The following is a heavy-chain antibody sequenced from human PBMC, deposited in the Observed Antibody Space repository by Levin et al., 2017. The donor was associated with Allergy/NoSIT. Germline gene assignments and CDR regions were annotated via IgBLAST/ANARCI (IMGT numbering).Heavy chain of an antibody. D-gene: IGHD3-10*01. Sequence: PGGSLRLSCAASDFVFSNYAMNWVRQAPGKGLEWVSTITGSGGVTYYADSVDGRFSISRDNSKNTLYLQMNSLRVDDTAMYYCAKGWSTVSYYSTHWGQGTLVTVSS. CDR2: ITGSGGVT. V-gene: IGHV3-23*01. CDR1: DFVFSNYA. CDR3: AKGWSTVSYYSTH. J-gene: IGHJ4*02.